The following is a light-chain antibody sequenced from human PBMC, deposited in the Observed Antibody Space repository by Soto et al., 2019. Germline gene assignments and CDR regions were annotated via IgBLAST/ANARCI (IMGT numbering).Light chain of an antibody. CDR3: SSYTSSSTQV. V-gene: IGLV2-14*01. CDR2: EVS. CDR1: SSDVGGYNY. Sequence: QSALTQPASVSGSPGQSITISCTGTSSDVGGYNYDSWYQQHPGKAPKLMIYEVSNRPSGVSNRFSGSKSGNTASLTISGLQAEDEADYYCSSYTSSSTQVFGGGTKLTVL. J-gene: IGLJ3*02.